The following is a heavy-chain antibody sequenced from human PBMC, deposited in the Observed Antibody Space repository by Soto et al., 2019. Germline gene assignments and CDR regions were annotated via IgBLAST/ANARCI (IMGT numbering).Heavy chain of an antibody. V-gene: IGHV3-23*01. J-gene: IGHJ4*02. D-gene: IGHD2-15*01. CDR2: ISGSGGST. Sequence: GESLKISCAASGFTFSSYAMSWVRQAPGKGLEWVSAISGSGGSTYYADSVKGRFTISRDNSKNTLYLQMNSLRAEDTAVYYCAKRGIVVVVAATADDYWGQGTLVTVSS. CDR1: GFTFSSYA. CDR3: AKRGIVVVVAATADDY.